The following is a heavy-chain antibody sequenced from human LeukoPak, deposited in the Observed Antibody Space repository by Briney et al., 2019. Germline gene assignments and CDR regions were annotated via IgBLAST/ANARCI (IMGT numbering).Heavy chain of an antibody. D-gene: IGHD2-15*01. J-gene: IGHJ1*01. Sequence: PGGSLRLSCAASGVTSSSYSMNSVRQAPGEGLEWVSAISGSGGSTYYADSVKGRFTLSRDTSKNTLYLQMTSLRAEDTAVYYCATYCSGGSCYSSTGFQHWGQGTLVTVSS. CDR2: ISGSGGST. V-gene: IGHV3-23*01. CDR3: ATYCSGGSCYSSTGFQH. CDR1: GVTSSSYS.